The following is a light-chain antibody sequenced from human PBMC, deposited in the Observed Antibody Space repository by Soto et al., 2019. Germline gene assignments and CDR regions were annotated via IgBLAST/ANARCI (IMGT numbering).Light chain of an antibody. CDR1: QSVSSY. CDR2: DAS. J-gene: IGKJ3*01. CDR3: QQRSNSFT. Sequence: EIVLTQSPATLSLSPGERATLSCRASQSVSSYLAWYQQKPGQAPRLLIYDASNRATGIPARFSGSGSGTDFTLTISSLEPEVFAVYYCQQRSNSFTFGPGTNVDIK. V-gene: IGKV3-11*01.